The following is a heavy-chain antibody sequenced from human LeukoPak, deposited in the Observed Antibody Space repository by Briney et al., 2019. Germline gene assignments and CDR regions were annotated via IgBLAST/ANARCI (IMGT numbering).Heavy chain of an antibody. CDR1: GFTFSSYE. CDR3: ARDINSVAFDM. D-gene: IGHD1-1*01. CDR2: ISSSSSYI. J-gene: IGHJ3*02. Sequence: GGSLRLSCAASGFTFSSYEMNWVRRAPGKGLEWVSSISSSSSYIHYADSVKGRFTVTRDNAKGSVSLQMNSLRAEDTAVYYCARDINSVAFDMWGQGTVVTVSS. V-gene: IGHV3-21*01.